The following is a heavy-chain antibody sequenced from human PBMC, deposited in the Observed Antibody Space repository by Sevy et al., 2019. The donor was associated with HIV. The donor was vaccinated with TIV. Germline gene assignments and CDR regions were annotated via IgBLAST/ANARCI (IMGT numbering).Heavy chain of an antibody. Sequence: GGSLRLSCAASGFTFCKAWMNWVRQAPGKGLEWVGRIKSKTDGGTTDYAASVKGRLTNSRDDSKNTLYLQMNSLKTDDTAVYYCTTQKDFWSRYFYFDYRGQGTLVTVSS. J-gene: IGHJ4*02. V-gene: IGHV3-15*05. D-gene: IGHD3-3*01. CDR1: GFTFCKAW. CDR3: TTQKDFWSRYFYFDY. CDR2: IKSKTDGGTT.